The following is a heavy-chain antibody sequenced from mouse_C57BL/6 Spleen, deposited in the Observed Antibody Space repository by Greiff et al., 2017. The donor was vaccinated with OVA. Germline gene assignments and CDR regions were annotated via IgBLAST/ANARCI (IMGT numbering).Heavy chain of an antibody. V-gene: IGHV1-26*01. D-gene: IGHD1-1*01. CDR2: INPNNGGT. Sequence: QLQQSGPELVKPGASVKISCKASGYTFTDYYMNWVKQSHGKSLEWIGDINPNNGGTSYNQKFKGKATLTVDKSSSTAYMELRSLTSEDSAVYYCARIYYYGSYYFDYWGQGTTLTVSS. J-gene: IGHJ2*01. CDR1: GYTFTDYY. CDR3: ARIYYYGSYYFDY.